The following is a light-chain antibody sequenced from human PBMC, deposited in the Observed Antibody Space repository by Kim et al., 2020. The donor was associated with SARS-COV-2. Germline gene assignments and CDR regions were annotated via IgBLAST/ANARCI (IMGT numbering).Light chain of an antibody. CDR1: SLRTYY. CDR2: GQN. CDR3: NSRDISGNQV. V-gene: IGLV3-19*01. J-gene: IGLJ3*02. Sequence: ALSQTVRTPCQGDSLRTYYASWYQQKPGQAPVLVIYGQNNRPSGIPDRVSCSRSGNTSSLTITVAQAEDEADYYCNSRDISGNQVFCGGTQLTVL.